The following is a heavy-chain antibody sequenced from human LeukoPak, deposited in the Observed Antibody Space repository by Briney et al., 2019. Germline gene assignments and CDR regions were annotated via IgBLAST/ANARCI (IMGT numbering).Heavy chain of an antibody. CDR1: GGSFSGYY. Sequence: SETLSLTCAVYGGSFSGYYWSWIRQPPGKGLEWIREINHSGSTNYNPSLKSRVTISVGTSKNQFSLKLSSVTAADTAVYYCARRNMVRGVYDLFFDYWGQGTLVTVSS. V-gene: IGHV4-34*01. CDR2: INHSGST. J-gene: IGHJ4*02. CDR3: ARRNMVRGVYDLFFDY. D-gene: IGHD3-10*01.